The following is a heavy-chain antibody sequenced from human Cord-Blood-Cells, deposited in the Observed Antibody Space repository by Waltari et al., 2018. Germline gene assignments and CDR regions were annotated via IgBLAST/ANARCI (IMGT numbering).Heavy chain of an antibody. V-gene: IGHV1-24*01. CDR2: FDPEESET. J-gene: IGHJ4*02. D-gene: IGHD2-15*01. CDR1: GYTLTELS. Sequence: QVQLVQSGAEVKKPGASVKVSCKVSGYTLTELSMHWVRQAPGQGLEWMGGFDPEESETIYAQKFQGRVTMTEDTSTDTAYMELSSLRSEDTAVYYCATEGGGYCSGGSCYRGYYFDYWGQGTLVTVSS. CDR3: ATEGGGYCSGGSCYRGYYFDY.